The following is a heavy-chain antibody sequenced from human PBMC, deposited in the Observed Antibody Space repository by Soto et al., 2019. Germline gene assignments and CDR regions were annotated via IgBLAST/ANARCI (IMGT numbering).Heavy chain of an antibody. V-gene: IGHV4-31*03. Sequence: QVQLQESGPGLVKPSQTLSLTCTVSGGSISSCGYYWSWIRQHPVKGLEWIGYIYYSGSTYYNPSLTSRLTIAVDTSNNEFSPELGSVTAADTAVYYCASGLVGAHARKFDYWGGGTLVTVSS. CDR2: IYYSGST. CDR1: GGSISSCGYY. D-gene: IGHD1-26*01. J-gene: IGHJ4*02. CDR3: ASGLVGAHARKFDY.